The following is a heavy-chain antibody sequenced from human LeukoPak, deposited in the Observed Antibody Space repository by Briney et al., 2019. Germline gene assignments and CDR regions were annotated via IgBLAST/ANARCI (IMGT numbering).Heavy chain of an antibody. J-gene: IGHJ4*02. CDR2: ISWDGGST. D-gene: IGHD1-26*01. CDR3: AKGGQYYFDY. Sequence: GGSLRLSCAASGFTFDDYTMHWVRQAPGKGLECVSLISWDGGSTYYADSVKGRFTISRDNSKNSLYLQMNSLRTEDTALYYCAKGGQYYFDYWGQGTLVTVSS. V-gene: IGHV3-43*01. CDR1: GFTFDDYT.